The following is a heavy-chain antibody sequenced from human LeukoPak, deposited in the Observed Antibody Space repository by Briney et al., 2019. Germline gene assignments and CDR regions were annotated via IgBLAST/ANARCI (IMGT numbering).Heavy chain of an antibody. D-gene: IGHD2-15*01. J-gene: IGHJ3*02. CDR3: ARALGYCSGGSCYRAFDI. Sequence: PSETLSLTCTVSGGSISNYYWSWIRQPPGKGLEWIGYIYYSGSTNYNPSLKSRVTISVDTSKNQFSLKLSSVTAADTAVYYCARALGYCSGGSCYRAFDIWGQGTMVTVSS. CDR2: IYYSGST. CDR1: GGSISNYY. V-gene: IGHV4-59*01.